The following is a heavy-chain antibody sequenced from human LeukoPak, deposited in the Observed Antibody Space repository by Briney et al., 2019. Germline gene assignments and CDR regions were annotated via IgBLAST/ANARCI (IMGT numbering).Heavy chain of an antibody. Sequence: SETLSLTCAVYGGSFSGYYWRWLRQPPGKGLEWIGEINHSESTNYKPSLKSRVTISVDTSKIQFSLKLSSVTAADTAVYYCARLAYYYDSSGYYYGSTVDYWGQGTLVTVSS. CDR1: GGSFSGYY. CDR3: ARLAYYYDSSGYYYGSTVDY. V-gene: IGHV4-34*01. J-gene: IGHJ4*02. D-gene: IGHD3-22*01. CDR2: INHSEST.